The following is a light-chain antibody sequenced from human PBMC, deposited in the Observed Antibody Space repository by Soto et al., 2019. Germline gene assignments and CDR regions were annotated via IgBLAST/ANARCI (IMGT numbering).Light chain of an antibody. CDR1: QSVSNW. V-gene: IGKV1-5*01. CDR2: DVS. J-gene: IGKJ2*01. CDR3: QQYDTYYT. Sequence: DMKVTQSPSTRASCVVDRVTITFRASQSVSNWLAWYQQKPGKAPTLLIYDVSRLETGVPSRFSGSGSGTEFTLTINSLQPEDFATYFCQQYDTYYTFGQGTKVDIK.